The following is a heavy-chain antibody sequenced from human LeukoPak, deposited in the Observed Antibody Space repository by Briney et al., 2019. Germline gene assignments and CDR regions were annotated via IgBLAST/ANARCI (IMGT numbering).Heavy chain of an antibody. J-gene: IGHJ5*02. Sequence: SETLSLTCTVSGGSISSSNYYWTWIRQPPGKGLEWIGTIYYSGNNYHNPSLKSRVTISVDTSKNQFSLKLSSVTAAGTAVYYCARQASSSWFARFDPWGQGTLVTVSS. CDR3: ARQASSSWFARFDP. CDR1: GGSISSSNYY. V-gene: IGHV4-39*01. D-gene: IGHD6-13*01. CDR2: IYYSGNN.